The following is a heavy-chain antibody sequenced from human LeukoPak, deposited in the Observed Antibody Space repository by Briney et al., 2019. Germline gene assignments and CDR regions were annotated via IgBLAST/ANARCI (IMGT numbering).Heavy chain of an antibody. CDR1: GASFSGYY. CDR3: AAPAIRGFSGDYRY. CDR2: INHSGTT. D-gene: IGHD4-17*01. V-gene: IGHV4-34*01. Sequence: SETLSLTCAVYGASFSGYYWTWIRQPPGKGLEWIGEINHSGTTNYNPSLKSRVTISVDTSKNQLSLKLSSVTAADTAVYYCAAPAIRGFSGDYRYWGQGTLVTVSS. J-gene: IGHJ4*02.